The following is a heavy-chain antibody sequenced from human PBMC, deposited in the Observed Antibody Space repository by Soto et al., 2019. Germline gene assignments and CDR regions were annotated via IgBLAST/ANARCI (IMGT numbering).Heavy chain of an antibody. CDR1: VDSVSSNSAA. Sequence: SQTLSLTCAISVDSVSSNSAAWNWIRQSPSRGLEWLGRTYYRSKWYNDYAVSVKSRITINPDTSKNQFSLQLNSVTPEDTAVYYCARLLDTAMGYYYYGMDVWGQGTTVTVSS. J-gene: IGHJ6*02. V-gene: IGHV6-1*01. D-gene: IGHD5-18*01. CDR2: TYYRSKWYN. CDR3: ARLLDTAMGYYYYGMDV.